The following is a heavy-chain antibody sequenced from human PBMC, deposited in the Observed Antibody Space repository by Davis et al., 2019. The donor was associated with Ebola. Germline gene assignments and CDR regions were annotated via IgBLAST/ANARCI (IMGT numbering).Heavy chain of an antibody. Sequence: MPSETLSLTCAVSGGSISSSNWWSWVRQPPGKGLEWIGEIYHSGSTNYNLSLKSRVTISVDKSKDQFSLKLSSVTAADTAVYYCARAVALSGELDPWGQGTLVTVSS. D-gene: IGHD3-10*01. V-gene: IGHV4-4*02. J-gene: IGHJ5*02. CDR1: GGSISSSNW. CDR2: IYHSGST. CDR3: ARAVALSGELDP.